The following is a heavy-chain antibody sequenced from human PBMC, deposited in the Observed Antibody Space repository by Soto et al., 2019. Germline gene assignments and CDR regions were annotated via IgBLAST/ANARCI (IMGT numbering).Heavy chain of an antibody. D-gene: IGHD2-21*01. CDR1: GFTFSEYW. CDR2: TNRDGSST. Sequence: DVQLVESGGGLVQPGGSLRLSCAASGFTFSEYWMQWVRQAPGKGLVWVSRTNRDGSSTRYADSVKGQFTMSRDNATNTEFLQLNDLEPEETGGFYCARSAKLLPWDWGQGTRSPSPQ. CDR3: ARSAKLLPWD. V-gene: IGHV3-74*01. J-gene: IGHJ4*02.